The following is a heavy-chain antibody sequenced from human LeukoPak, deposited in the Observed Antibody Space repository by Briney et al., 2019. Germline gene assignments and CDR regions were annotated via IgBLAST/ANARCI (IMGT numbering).Heavy chain of an antibody. V-gene: IGHV1-8*03. CDR2: MNPNNGDS. D-gene: IGHD6-25*01. Sequence: ASVTVSCKASGYTFTNYHINWVRQATGQGLEWMGWMNPNNGDSGYAQKFQGRVTITRDTSISTSYMELRSLRSDDTAVYLCARTTSFTASGYDYWGQGTLVTVPS. CDR1: GYTFTNYH. J-gene: IGHJ4*02. CDR3: ARTTSFTASGYDY.